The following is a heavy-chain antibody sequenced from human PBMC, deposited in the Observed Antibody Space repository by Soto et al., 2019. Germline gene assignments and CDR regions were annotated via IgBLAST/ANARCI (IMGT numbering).Heavy chain of an antibody. CDR3: ARTYYYDSSGPGY. Sequence: QLQLQESGPGLVKPSETLSLTCTVSGGSISSSSYYWGWIRQPPGKGLEWIGSIYYSGSTYYNPSLESRVTLSVDTSKNQFSLKLSSVTAADTAVYYCARTYYYDSSGPGYWGQGTLVTVSS. V-gene: IGHV4-39*01. CDR2: IYYSGST. D-gene: IGHD3-22*01. J-gene: IGHJ4*02. CDR1: GGSISSSSYY.